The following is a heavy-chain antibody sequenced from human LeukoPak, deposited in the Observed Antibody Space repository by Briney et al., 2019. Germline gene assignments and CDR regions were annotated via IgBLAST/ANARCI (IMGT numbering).Heavy chain of an antibody. J-gene: IGHJ5*02. CDR3: ARGVYSSSSTDNWFDP. D-gene: IGHD6-6*01. V-gene: IGHV3-74*01. Sequence: TGGSLRLSCAASGFTFSSYWMHWVRQAPGKGLVWVSRINNDGSSTTYADSVKGRFTISRDNAKNTLFLQMNSLRAEDTAVYYCARGVYSSSSTDNWFDPWGQGTLVTVSS. CDR2: INNDGSST. CDR1: GFTFSSYW.